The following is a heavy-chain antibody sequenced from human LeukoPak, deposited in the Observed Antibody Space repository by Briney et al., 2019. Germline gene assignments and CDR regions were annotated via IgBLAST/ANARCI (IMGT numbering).Heavy chain of an antibody. CDR3: AKGRSGTSYSPFDY. D-gene: IGHD2-15*01. J-gene: IGHJ4*02. CDR2: LSSSADGT. Sequence: GGSLRLSCAASGFTFSSYAMSWVRQAPGKGPEWVSTLSSSADGTYYADSVKGRFTISRDNSKNTLYLQMDSLGAEDTAVYSCAKGRSGTSYSPFDYWGQGTLVSVSS. V-gene: IGHV3-23*01. CDR1: GFTFSSYA.